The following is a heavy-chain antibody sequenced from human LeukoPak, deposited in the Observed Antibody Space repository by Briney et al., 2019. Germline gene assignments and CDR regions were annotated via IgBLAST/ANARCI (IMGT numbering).Heavy chain of an antibody. V-gene: IGHV4-34*01. J-gene: IGHJ4*02. CDR3: ARDGIAAAGTKLDY. CDR1: GGSFSGYY. Sequence: SETLTRTCAVYGGSFSGYYWSWIRQPPGKGLEWIGEINHSGSTNYNPSLKSRVTISVDTSKNQFSLKLSSVTAADTAVYYCARDGIAAAGTKLDYWGQGTLVTVSS. CDR2: INHSGST. D-gene: IGHD6-13*01.